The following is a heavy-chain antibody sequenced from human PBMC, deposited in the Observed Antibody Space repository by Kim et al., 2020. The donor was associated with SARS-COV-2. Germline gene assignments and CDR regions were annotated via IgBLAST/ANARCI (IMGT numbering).Heavy chain of an antibody. Sequence: YNPSLKSGVTISVDTSKNQLSLKLSSVTAADTAVYYCARSFATAIGRFDPWGQGTLVTVSS. J-gene: IGHJ5*02. CDR3: ARSFATAIGRFDP. V-gene: IGHV4-31*02. D-gene: IGHD2-21*02.